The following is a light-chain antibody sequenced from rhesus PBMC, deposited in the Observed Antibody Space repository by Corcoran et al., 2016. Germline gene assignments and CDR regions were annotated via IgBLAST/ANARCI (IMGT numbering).Light chain of an antibody. CDR2: GAS. CDR1: QSVGSS. Sequence: EIVMTQSPATLSLSPGERATLSCRASQSVGSSLAWYQQKPGQAPRLLVYGASSRATGIPDRFSGSGSGTAFTLTISSLEPEYVAVYYCLQVSNWPRTFGQGTKVEI. V-gene: IGKV3-24*04. CDR3: LQVSNWPRT. J-gene: IGKJ1*01.